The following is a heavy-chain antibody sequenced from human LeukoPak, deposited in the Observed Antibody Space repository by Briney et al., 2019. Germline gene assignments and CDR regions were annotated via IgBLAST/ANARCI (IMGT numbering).Heavy chain of an antibody. J-gene: IGHJ3*02. D-gene: IGHD3-22*01. CDR3: AKEPTSHYYDSNAFDI. CDR2: ISGSGGST. V-gene: IGHV3-23*01. Sequence: GGSLRLSCTASGFTFSSYGMSWVRQAPGKGLEWVSAISGSGGSTYYADSVKGRFTISRDNSKNTLYLQMNSLRAEDTAVYYCAKEPTSHYYDSNAFDIWGQGTMVTVSS. CDR1: GFTFSSYG.